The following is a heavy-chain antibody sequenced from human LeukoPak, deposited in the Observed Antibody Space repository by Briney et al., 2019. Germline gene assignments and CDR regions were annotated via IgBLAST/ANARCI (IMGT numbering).Heavy chain of an antibody. CDR2: IYYSGST. V-gene: IGHV4-59*01. CDR1: GGSISSYY. CDR3: ARRFDP. Sequence: SETLSLTCTVSGGSISSYYWSWIRQPPGKGLEWIGYIYYSGSTNYNPSLKSRVTISVDTSKNQFSLKLSSVTAADTAVYYCARRFDPWGQGTLVTVSS. J-gene: IGHJ5*02.